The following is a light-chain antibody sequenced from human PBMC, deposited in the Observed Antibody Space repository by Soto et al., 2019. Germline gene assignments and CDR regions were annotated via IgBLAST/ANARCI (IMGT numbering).Light chain of an antibody. CDR3: QHSGSSLFT. CDR2: GTS. Sequence: EIVLTQSPGTLSLSPGERATLSCRASQSVTSTYLAWFQHKPGQAPRLLIYGTSNRATGIPDRFSGSGSGTDFTLTISSLEPEDFAVYYCQHSGSSLFTFGHGTRLEIK. CDR1: QSVTSTY. V-gene: IGKV3-20*01. J-gene: IGKJ5*01.